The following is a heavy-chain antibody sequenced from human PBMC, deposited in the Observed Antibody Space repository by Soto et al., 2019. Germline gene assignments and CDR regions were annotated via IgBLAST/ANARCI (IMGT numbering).Heavy chain of an antibody. CDR1: GGSISSYY. J-gene: IGHJ4*02. V-gene: IGHV4-59*01. CDR3: ARHYYDSSGLDY. Sequence: PXGTLSLTCTVSGGSISSYYWSWIRQPPGKGLEWIGYIYYSGSTNYNPSLKSRVTISVDTSKNQFSLKLSSVTAADTAVYYCARHYYDSSGLDYWGQGTLVTVSS. CDR2: IYYSGST. D-gene: IGHD3-22*01.